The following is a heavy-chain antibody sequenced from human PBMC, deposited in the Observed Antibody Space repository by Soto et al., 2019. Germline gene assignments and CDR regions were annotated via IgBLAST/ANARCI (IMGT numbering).Heavy chain of an antibody. CDR1: GFTFNDYH. Sequence: GRSLRLSCVASGFTFNDYHMSWILQAPGKGLEWLSYISVTSAYTNYAESVRGRFTISRDNAQNSLYLQMNSLRAEDTALYYCAITPRSSYGPFDYWGRGTLVTVSS. V-gene: IGHV3-11*06. D-gene: IGHD2-15*01. CDR2: ISVTSAYT. J-gene: IGHJ4*02. CDR3: AITPRSSYGPFDY.